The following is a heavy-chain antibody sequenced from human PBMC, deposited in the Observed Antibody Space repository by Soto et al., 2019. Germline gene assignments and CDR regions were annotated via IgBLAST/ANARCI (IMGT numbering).Heavy chain of an antibody. CDR2: INHSSSHI. V-gene: IGHV3-21*04. J-gene: IGHJ3*01. CDR3: ARGYCGGGGCYLRRDAFDV. CDR1: GFTFSAYH. D-gene: IGHD2-15*01. Sequence: EVQLVESGGGLVMPGGSLRLSCAASGFTFSAYHMNWVRQAPGKGLEWVSSINHSSSHIYYADSVRGRFTISRDDSKNTVSLQVNSLRTEDAALYYGARGYCGGGGCYLRRDAFDVWGQGTMVTVSS.